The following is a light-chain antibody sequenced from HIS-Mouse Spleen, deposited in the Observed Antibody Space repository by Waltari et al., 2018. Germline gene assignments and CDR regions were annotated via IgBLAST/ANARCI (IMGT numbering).Light chain of an antibody. V-gene: IGLV2-8*01. CDR2: AVS. Sequence: QSALTQPPSASGSPGQSVTISCTGTSSDVGGYNYVSWYQQHPGKAPNLWIYAVSKRPSGVPDRFSGSKSGNTASLTVSGLQAEDEADYYCSSYAGSNNYVFGTGTKVTVL. CDR3: SSYAGSNNYV. J-gene: IGLJ1*01. CDR1: SSDVGGYNY.